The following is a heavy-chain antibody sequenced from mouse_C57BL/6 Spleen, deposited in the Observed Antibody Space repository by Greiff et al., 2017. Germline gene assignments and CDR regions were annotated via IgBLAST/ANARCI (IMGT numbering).Heavy chain of an antibody. Sequence: VQLQESGAELVKPGASVKLSCKASGYTFTSYGMSWVKQRPGQGLEWIGEIDPDGSYTNYNKKFKGKSTLTADKSSSTAYMELSSLTSEDSAVYYCARCWEGYGLDYWGQGTSVTVSS. V-gene: IGHV1-69*01. CDR2: IDPDGSYT. D-gene: IGHD4-1*01. J-gene: IGHJ4*01. CDR3: ARCWEGYGLDY. CDR1: GYTFTSYG.